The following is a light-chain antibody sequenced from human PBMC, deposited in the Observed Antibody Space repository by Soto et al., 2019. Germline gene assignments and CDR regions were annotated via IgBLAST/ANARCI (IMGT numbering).Light chain of an antibody. J-gene: IGLJ2*01. CDR2: DNN. CDR1: SSNIGNNY. V-gene: IGLV1-51*01. Sequence: QSVLTQSPSVSAAPGQQVTISCSGSSSNIGNNYVSWYQQLPGTAPKLPIYDNNKRPSGIPDRFSGSKSGTSGTLDITGLQTGDEADYYCATWDGSLPGEVFGGGTKLTVL. CDR3: ATWDGSLPGEV.